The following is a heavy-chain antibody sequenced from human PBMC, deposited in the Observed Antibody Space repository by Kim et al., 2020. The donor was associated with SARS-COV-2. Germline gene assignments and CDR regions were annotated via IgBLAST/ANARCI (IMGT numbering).Heavy chain of an antibody. CDR1: GFTFSSYA. J-gene: IGHJ4*02. V-gene: IGHV3-30*04. CDR2: ISYDGSNK. Sequence: GGSLRLSCAASGFTFSSYAMHWVRQAPGKGLEWVAVISYDGSNKYYADSVKGRFTISRDNSKNTLYLQMNSLRAEDTAVYYCARALLGAIAAAGDYWGQGTLVTVSS. D-gene: IGHD6-13*01. CDR3: ARALLGAIAAAGDY.